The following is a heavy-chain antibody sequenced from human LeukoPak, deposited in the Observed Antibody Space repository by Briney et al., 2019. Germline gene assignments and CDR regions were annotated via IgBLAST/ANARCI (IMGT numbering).Heavy chain of an antibody. J-gene: IGHJ4*02. D-gene: IGHD1-14*01. Sequence: PGGSLRLSCAASGFTLRSYGMHWVRQAPGKGLEWVAVISHDGNDKYYEDSLKGRFTISRDNSKNTLYLEMNSLRAEDTAVYYCARDAGTWGYGYNFGYWGQGILVSVSS. CDR3: ARDAGTWGYGYNFGY. CDR1: GFTLRSYG. CDR2: ISHDGNDK. V-gene: IGHV3-30*03.